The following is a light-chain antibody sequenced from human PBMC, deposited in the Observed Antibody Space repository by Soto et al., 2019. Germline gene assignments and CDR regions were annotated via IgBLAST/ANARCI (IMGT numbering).Light chain of an antibody. J-gene: IGLJ3*02. CDR2: RDA. V-gene: IGLV3-9*01. CDR1: NIGSKN. Sequence: SYELTQPLSVSVVLGQTARITCGGDNIGSKNVHWYQQKPGQAPILVIYRDANRPSGIPERFSGSNSGSTATLTIDRTPAGDEADYYCQVWDPRTANWVFGGGTQLTVL. CDR3: QVWDPRTANWV.